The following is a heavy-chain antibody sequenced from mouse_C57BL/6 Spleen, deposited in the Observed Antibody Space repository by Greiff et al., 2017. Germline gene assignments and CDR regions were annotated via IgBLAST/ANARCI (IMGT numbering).Heavy chain of an antibody. Sequence: QVQLKQSGPELVKPGASVKISCKASGYTFTDYYINWVKRRPGQGLEWIGWIFPGSGSTYYNEKMKGKATLTVDNSSSPAYMLLSSRTYEDSAVYYCSRQYAWAGGLAYWGQGTLVTVSA. CDR2: IFPGSGST. D-gene: IGHD6-5*01. J-gene: IGHJ3*01. V-gene: IGHV1-75*01. CDR1: GYTFTDYY. CDR3: SRQYAWAGGLAY.